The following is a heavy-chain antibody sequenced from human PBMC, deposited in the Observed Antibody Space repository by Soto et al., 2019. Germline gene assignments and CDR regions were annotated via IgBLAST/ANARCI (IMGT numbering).Heavy chain of an antibody. CDR2: MKPNSGNT. CDR3: ASPKVAGYDAFDI. V-gene: IGHV1-8*01. Sequence: ASVKVYCKAPGYTYTCYDINWVRQATGQGLEWMGWMKPNSGNTGYAQKFQGRGTMTRNTSISTAYMELSSLRSEDTAVYYCASPKVAGYDAFDIWGQGTMVTVSS. CDR1: GYTYTCYD. J-gene: IGHJ3*02. D-gene: IGHD2-15*01.